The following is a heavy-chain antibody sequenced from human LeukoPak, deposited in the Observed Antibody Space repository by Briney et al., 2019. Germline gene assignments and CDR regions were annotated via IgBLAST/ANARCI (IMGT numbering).Heavy chain of an antibody. CDR2: FFNRGST. CDR3: ARAKPNWNPPDY. D-gene: IGHD1-1*01. V-gene: IGHV4-59*08. J-gene: IGHJ4*02. CDR1: GGSISINY. Sequence: PSETLSLTCTVSGGSISINYWSWIRQPPGKGLEWIGYFFNRGSTSYNPSLQSRATISGDTSKNQFSLNLNSVTAADTAVYYCARAKPNWNPPDYWGQGTLVTVSS.